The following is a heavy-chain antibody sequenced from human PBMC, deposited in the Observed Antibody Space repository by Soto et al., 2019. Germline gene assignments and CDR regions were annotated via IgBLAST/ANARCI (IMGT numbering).Heavy chain of an antibody. CDR3: ASYSGSYRGSTYGMDV. J-gene: IGHJ6*02. D-gene: IGHD1-26*01. Sequence: GASLKVSCKASGYTFTSYGINWVRQATGQGLEWMGWMNPNSGNTGYAQKFQGRVTMTRNTSISTAYMELSSLRSEDTAVYYCASYSGSYRGSTYGMDVWGQGTTVTVSS. V-gene: IGHV1-8*01. CDR2: MNPNSGNT. CDR1: GYTFTSYG.